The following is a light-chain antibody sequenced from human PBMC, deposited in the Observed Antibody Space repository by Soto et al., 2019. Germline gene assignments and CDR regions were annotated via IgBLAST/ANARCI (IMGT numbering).Light chain of an antibody. CDR2: GAS. CDR1: QSIYNN. Sequence: EIVMTQSPTTLSVSPGGVIALSCRASQSIYNNLAWCQQKPGQAPRLLIYGASTRATGIPARFSGSGSGTEFTLTISSLQSEDFAVYYCQQYNNWPQTFGQGTKVDIK. V-gene: IGKV3D-15*01. J-gene: IGKJ1*01. CDR3: QQYNNWPQT.